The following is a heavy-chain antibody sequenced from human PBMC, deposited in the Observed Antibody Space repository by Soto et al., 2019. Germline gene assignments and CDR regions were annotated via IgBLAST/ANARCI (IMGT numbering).Heavy chain of an antibody. J-gene: IGHJ6*02. CDR1: GGTFSSYA. CDR3: ARDRGPTDIVVVPAAALYYYYYGMDV. Sequence: SVKVSCKASGGTFSSYAISWVRQAPGQGLEWMGGIILIFGTANYAQKFQGRVTITADESTSTAYMELSSLRSEDTAVYYCARDRGPTDIVVVPAAALYYYYYGMDVWGQGTTVTVSS. D-gene: IGHD2-2*01. CDR2: IILIFGTA. V-gene: IGHV1-69*13.